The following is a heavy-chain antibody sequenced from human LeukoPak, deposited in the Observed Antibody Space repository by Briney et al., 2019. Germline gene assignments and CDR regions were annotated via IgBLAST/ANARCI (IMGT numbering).Heavy chain of an antibody. CDR2: IYYSGST. CDR1: GGSISSYY. D-gene: IGHD3-22*01. Sequence: PSETLSLTCTVSGGSISSYYWSWIRQPPGKGLEWIGYIYYSGSTNYNPSLKSRVTISVDPSKNQFSLKLSSVTAADTAVYYCARVSSYYDSSGYYYLGLFDYWGQGTLVTVSS. CDR3: ARVSSYYDSSGYYYLGLFDY. V-gene: IGHV4-59*01. J-gene: IGHJ4*02.